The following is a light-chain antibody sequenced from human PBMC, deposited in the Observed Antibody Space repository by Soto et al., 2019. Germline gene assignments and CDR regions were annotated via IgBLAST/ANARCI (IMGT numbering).Light chain of an antibody. V-gene: IGKV3-15*01. J-gene: IGKJ1*01. CDR3: QQYKSWRT. CDR1: QSIDDT. Sequence: IGMTPSPATLSVPQGERATLSCRAGQSIDDTLAWYQQRPGQAPRLLLYATATRVAGIPARFSGSGSGTEFTLTISALQSEDFGIYYCQQYKSWRTCGQGTKVEIK. CDR2: ATA.